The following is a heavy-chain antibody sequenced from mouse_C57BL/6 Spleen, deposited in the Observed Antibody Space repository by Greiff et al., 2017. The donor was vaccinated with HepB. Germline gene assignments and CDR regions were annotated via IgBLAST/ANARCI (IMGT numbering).Heavy chain of an antibody. V-gene: IGHV1-82*01. CDR2: IYPGDGDT. CDR1: GYAFSSSW. J-gene: IGHJ4*01. CDR3: ARGSNHAMDY. Sequence: VKLQQSGPELVKPGASVKISCKASGYAFSSSWMNWVKQRPGKGLEWIGRIYPGDGDTNYNGKFKGKATLTADKSSSTAYMQLSSLTSEDSAVYFCARGSNHAMDYWGQGTSVTVSS. D-gene: IGHD1-1*01.